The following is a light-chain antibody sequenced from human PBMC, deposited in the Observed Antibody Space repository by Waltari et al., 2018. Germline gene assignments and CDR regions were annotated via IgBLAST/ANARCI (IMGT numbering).Light chain of an antibody. CDR1: NLGSTR. V-gene: IGLV3-21*02. CDR3: HLWDSSTDHWV. J-gene: IGLJ3*02. Sequence: SSVLTQPPSVSVAPGQTARITCEGSNLGSTRVHWYQQKSGQAPLLAVYDDNDRPSGIPERFAGSNSGNTATLTISRVAAGDEADYYCHLWDSSTDHWVFGGGTRLTVL. CDR2: DDN.